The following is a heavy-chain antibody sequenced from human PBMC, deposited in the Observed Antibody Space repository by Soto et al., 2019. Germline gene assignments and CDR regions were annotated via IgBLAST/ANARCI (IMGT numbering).Heavy chain of an antibody. CDR2: ISYDGSNK. CDR1: GFTFSSYG. V-gene: IGHV3-30*18. CDR3: AKAGRSSYGMDV. Sequence: GSLRLSCAASGFTFSSYGMHWVRQAPGKGLEWVAVISYDGSNKYYADSVKGRFTISRDNSKNTLYLQMNSLRAEDTAVYYCAKAGRSSYGMDVWGQGTTVTVSS. D-gene: IGHD3-10*01. J-gene: IGHJ6*02.